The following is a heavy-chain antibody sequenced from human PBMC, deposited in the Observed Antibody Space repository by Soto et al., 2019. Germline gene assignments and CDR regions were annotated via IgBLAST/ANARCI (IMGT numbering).Heavy chain of an antibody. CDR2: IIPILGIA. CDR1: GGTFSSYT. J-gene: IGHJ4*02. CDR3: ATEPSCHCVWGAKPWR. V-gene: IGHV1-69*02. D-gene: IGHD3-16*01. Sequence: QVQLVQSGAEVKKPGSSVKVSCKASGGTFSSYTISWVRQAPGQGLEWMGRIIPILGIANYAQKFQGRVTITADKTTSTADMELSIMGTEDMAVYYCATEPSCHCVWGAKPWRWCQGTVLIGS.